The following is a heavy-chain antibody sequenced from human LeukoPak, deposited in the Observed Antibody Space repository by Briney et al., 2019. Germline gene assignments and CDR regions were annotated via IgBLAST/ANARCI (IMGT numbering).Heavy chain of an antibody. J-gene: IGHJ4*02. V-gene: IGHV3-23*01. Sequence: PGGSLRLSCVASGFTFNGYAMSWVRQAPGKGLEWVPGISNSGGSTYYPGSVKGRFTISRDNTKNTLSLQMDSLRAEDTALYYCAKESRRGSGWYIDYWGQGTLVSVSS. CDR2: ISNSGGST. CDR1: GFTFNGYA. CDR3: AKESRRGSGWYIDY. D-gene: IGHD6-19*01.